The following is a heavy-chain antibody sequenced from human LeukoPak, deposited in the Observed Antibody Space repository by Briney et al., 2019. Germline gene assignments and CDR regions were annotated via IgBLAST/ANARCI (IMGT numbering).Heavy chain of an antibody. J-gene: IGHJ6*02. V-gene: IGHV3-11*01. D-gene: IGHD6-13*01. CDR1: GFTFSDYY. CDR3: AREEPAAGPQTSYYYYYGMDV. CDR2: ISSSGSTI. Sequence: GGSLRLSCAASGFTFSDYYMSWIRQAPGKGLEWVSYISSSGSTIYYADSVKGRFTISRDNAKNSLYLQMNSLRAEDTAVYYCAREEPAAGPQTSYYYYYGMDVWGQGTTVTVSS.